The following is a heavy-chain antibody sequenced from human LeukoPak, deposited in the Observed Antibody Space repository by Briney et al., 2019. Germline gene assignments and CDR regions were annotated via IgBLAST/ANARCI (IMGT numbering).Heavy chain of an antibody. V-gene: IGHV4-4*07. J-gene: IGHJ4*02. CDR3: AREASIAAAGWISDY. D-gene: IGHD6-13*01. CDR2: ISTSGIT. Sequence: SESLSLTCTVSGGSINSNYWTWIRQPAGKGLEWIGRISTSGITNYSPSLKSRVTISLDKSKNQFSLILASVTAADTALYYCAREASIAAAGWISDYWGQGTLVTVSS. CDR1: GGSINSNY.